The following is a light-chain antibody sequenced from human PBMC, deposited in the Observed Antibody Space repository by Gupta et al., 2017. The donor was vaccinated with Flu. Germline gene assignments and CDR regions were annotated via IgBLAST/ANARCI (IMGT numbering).Light chain of an antibody. V-gene: IGKV1-39*01. Sequence: DIQMTQSPSSLSASVGDRVTITCRASQTISSYLSWYQQKPGKAPKLLIYAASNLQSGVPSRFSGSGSGTEFTLTVSSLQPEDFATYYCQQSYRAPQTFGKGTKLEIK. J-gene: IGKJ2*01. CDR3: QQSYRAPQT. CDR2: AAS. CDR1: QTISSY.